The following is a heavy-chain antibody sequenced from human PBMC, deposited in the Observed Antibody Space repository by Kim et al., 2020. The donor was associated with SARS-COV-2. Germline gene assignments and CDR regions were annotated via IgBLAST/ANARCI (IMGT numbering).Heavy chain of an antibody. D-gene: IGHD2-8*02. Sequence: NTKFAQQFTSRFTLTRDTPANTASMELSSLGSEDTAVYYCARDLFHTGFDYWGQGTLVAVSS. CDR3: ARDLFHTGFDY. J-gene: IGHJ4*02. CDR2: NT. V-gene: IGHV1-3*01.